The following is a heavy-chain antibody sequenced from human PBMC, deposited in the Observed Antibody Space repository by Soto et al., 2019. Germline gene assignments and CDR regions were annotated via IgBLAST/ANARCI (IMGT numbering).Heavy chain of an antibody. CDR2: INPSGGST. Sequence: QVQLVESGAEVKKPGASVTVSCKASGYTFTSYYLHWVRQAPGQGFEWMGKINPSGGSTSYAQKSAGRVTMTRDTSTSTFDMELSSLRSEDTAVYYCVRGDYYESSGYYGDPPYFDYWGQGTLVTVSS. V-gene: IGHV1-46*01. D-gene: IGHD3-22*01. J-gene: IGHJ4*02. CDR3: VRGDYYESSGYYGDPPYFDY. CDR1: GYTFTSYY.